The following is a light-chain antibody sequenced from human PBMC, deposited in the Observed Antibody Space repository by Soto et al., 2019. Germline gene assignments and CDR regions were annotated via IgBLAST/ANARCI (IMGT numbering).Light chain of an antibody. CDR1: QGISNY. CDR3: LQHISYPYT. CDR2: ATS. V-gene: IGKV1-17*03. Sequence: DIQMTQSPSAMSASVGDTVTITCRASQGISNYLAWFQQKPGKAPKRLIYATSSLQSGVPSRFSGSGSGTEFTLTISSLQPEDLETYVCLQHISYPYTFGQGTKLEIK. J-gene: IGKJ2*01.